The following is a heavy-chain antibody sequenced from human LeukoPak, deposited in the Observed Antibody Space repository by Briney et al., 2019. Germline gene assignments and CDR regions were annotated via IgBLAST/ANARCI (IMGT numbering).Heavy chain of an antibody. J-gene: IGHJ5*02. CDR2: ISAYDGDT. CDR3: ARIAGQQLVNWFDP. Sequence: GASVKVSCKASGYTFTSYGISWVRQAPGQGLEWMGWISAYDGDTNYTQKLQGRVTMTTDTSTGTAYMELGSLRSDDTAVYYCARIAGQQLVNWFDPWGQGTLVTVSS. CDR1: GYTFTSYG. V-gene: IGHV1-18*01. D-gene: IGHD6-13*01.